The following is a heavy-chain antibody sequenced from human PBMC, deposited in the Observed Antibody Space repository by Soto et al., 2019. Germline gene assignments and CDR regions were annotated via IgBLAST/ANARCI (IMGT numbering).Heavy chain of an antibody. CDR1: GYTFTSYS. J-gene: IGHJ6*02. CDR3: ASWELTGYLYGMDI. D-gene: IGHD1-26*01. Sequence: ASVKVSCKASGYTFTSYSMHWVRQAPGQRLEWMGWINAGNGNTKYSQKFQGRVTITRDTSASTAYMELSSLRSEDTVVYYCASWELTGYLYGMDISGQGTTVIVSS. V-gene: IGHV1-3*01. CDR2: INAGNGNT.